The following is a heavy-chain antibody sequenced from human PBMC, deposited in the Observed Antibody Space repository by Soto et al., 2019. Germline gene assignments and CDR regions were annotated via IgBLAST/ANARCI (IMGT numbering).Heavy chain of an antibody. CDR2: ISAYNGNT. J-gene: IGHJ5*02. Sequence: GASVKVSCKASGYTFITYGISWVRQAPGQGLEWMGWISAYNGNTNYAQKLQGRVTMTTDTSTSTAYMELRSLRSDDKAVYYCARWGDIVQRVYAVGVSWFAPGGQETLVTVSS. CDR1: GYTFITYG. D-gene: IGHD2-8*01. V-gene: IGHV1-18*01. CDR3: ARWGDIVQRVYAVGVSWFAP.